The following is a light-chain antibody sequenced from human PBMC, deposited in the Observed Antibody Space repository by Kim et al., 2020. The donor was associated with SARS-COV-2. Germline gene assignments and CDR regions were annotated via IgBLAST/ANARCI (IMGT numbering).Light chain of an antibody. CDR3: QQHTKWPPAPS. CDR2: GAS. V-gene: IGKV3-11*01. CDR1: QTNDSIW. Sequence: PGETATLSCRPSQTNDSIWLAWYQQKPGQAPRLIIFGASDRATGVPDRFSGSGSGTDFTLTIGSLESEDFAVYYCQQHTKWPPAPSFGGGTKLEI. J-gene: IGKJ4*01.